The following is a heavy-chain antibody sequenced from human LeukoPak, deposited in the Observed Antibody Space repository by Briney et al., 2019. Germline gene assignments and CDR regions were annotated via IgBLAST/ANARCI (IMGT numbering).Heavy chain of an antibody. Sequence: SVKVSCKASGGTFSSYAISWVRQAPGQGLEWMGRIIPILGIANYAQKFQGRVTITADKSTSTAYMELSSLRSEDTAVYYCASRYYEPGGYFDYWGQGTLVTVSS. CDR1: GGTFSSYA. V-gene: IGHV1-69*04. J-gene: IGHJ4*02. CDR3: ASRYYEPGGYFDY. D-gene: IGHD3-3*01. CDR2: IIPILGIA.